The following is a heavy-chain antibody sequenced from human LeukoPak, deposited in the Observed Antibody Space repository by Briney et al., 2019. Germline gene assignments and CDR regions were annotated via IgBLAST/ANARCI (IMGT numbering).Heavy chain of an antibody. J-gene: IGHJ4*02. V-gene: IGHV4-39*01. Sequence: SETLSLTCTVSGGSISSSYYWGWIRQPPGKGLEWIGSIYYSGSTYYNPSLKSRVTISVDTSKNQFSLKLSSVTAADTAVYYCAKRTYYFDYWGQGTLVTVSS. CDR1: GGSISSSYY. D-gene: IGHD1-7*01. CDR3: AKRTYYFDY. CDR2: IYYSGST.